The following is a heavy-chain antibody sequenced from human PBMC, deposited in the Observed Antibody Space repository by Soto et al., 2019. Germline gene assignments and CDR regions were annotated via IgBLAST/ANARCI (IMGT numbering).Heavy chain of an antibody. J-gene: IGHJ4*02. CDR1: GFTFSSYA. V-gene: IGHV3-23*01. CDR2: ISGSGGST. CDR3: AKGLVSRLRSPLGFDY. D-gene: IGHD5-12*01. Sequence: GGSLRLSCAASGFTFSSYAMSWVRQAPGKGLEWVSAISGSGGSTYYADSVKGRFTISRDNSKNTLYLQMNSLRAEDTAVYYCAKGLVSRLRSPLGFDYWGQGTLVTVSS.